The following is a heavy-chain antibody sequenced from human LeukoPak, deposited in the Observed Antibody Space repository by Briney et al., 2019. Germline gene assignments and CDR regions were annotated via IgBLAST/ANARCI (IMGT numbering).Heavy chain of an antibody. D-gene: IGHD1-26*01. Sequence: ASVKVSCKASGYTFTGYDINWVRQATGQGLEWMGWISGSNGNTNYAQKFQGRVTMTTDTSTSTAYMDLRNLRIDDTAVYFCARSGRGTYYYFDLWGQGTLVTVSS. CDR3: ARSGRGTYYYFDL. J-gene: IGHJ4*02. CDR2: ISGSNGNT. V-gene: IGHV1-18*01. CDR1: GYTFTGYD.